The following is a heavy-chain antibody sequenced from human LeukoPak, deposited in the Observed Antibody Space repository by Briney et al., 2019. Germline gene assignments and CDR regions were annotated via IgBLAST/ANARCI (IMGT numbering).Heavy chain of an antibody. CDR3: ARVRGVVFGTGDYFDY. Sequence: ASVRVSCTASGYTFTSYYMHWVRQAPGQGLEWMGLINPSGGSTSYAQKFQGRVTMTRDTSTSTVYMELSSLRSEDTAVYYCARVRGVVFGTGDYFDYWGQGTLVTVSS. CDR1: GYTFTSYY. V-gene: IGHV1-46*01. D-gene: IGHD2-8*02. J-gene: IGHJ4*02. CDR2: INPSGGST.